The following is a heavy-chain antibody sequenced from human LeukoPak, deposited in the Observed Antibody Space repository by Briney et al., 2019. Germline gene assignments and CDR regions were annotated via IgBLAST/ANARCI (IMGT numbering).Heavy chain of an antibody. V-gene: IGHV3-23*01. CDR3: ATGPGDYGGY. Sequence: GGSPRLSCAASGFTFSSYAMSWVRHAPGKGPEWVSALSGSGGSTYYAASVKRRFTISRDNSKNTLYLQMNSLRAEYTAVYYCATGPGDYGGYWGQGTLVTVSS. J-gene: IGHJ4*02. D-gene: IGHD4-17*01. CDR1: GFTFSSYA. CDR2: LSGSGGST.